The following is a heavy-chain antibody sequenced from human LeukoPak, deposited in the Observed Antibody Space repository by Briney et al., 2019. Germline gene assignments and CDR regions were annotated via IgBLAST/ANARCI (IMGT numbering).Heavy chain of an antibody. CDR2: VDPEDGET. Sequence: ASVTISFKASGYTFSDHYMHWVRQAPGKGLEWMGRVDPEDGETIYAENFHGRVIITADTSTNTAYMELSSLRSEDTAVYYCATDRIDYGSGRRCYMDVWGKGTTVTVSS. CDR3: ATDRIDYGSGRRCYMDV. J-gene: IGHJ6*03. D-gene: IGHD3-10*01. V-gene: IGHV1-69-2*01. CDR1: GYTFSDHY.